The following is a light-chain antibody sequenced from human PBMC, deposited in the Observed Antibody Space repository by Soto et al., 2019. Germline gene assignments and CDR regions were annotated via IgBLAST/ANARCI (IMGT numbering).Light chain of an antibody. V-gene: IGKV4-1*01. CDR1: QSVLYSPNNKNY. Sequence: DIVLTQSPDSLAVSLGERATINCKSSQSVLYSPNNKNYLAWDQQKPGQPPKLLVYWASTREYGVPDRFSGSGSGTDFTLTISSLQAEDVAIYYCQQYHSPPQTFGQGTKVEIK. J-gene: IGKJ1*01. CDR3: QQYHSPPQT. CDR2: WAS.